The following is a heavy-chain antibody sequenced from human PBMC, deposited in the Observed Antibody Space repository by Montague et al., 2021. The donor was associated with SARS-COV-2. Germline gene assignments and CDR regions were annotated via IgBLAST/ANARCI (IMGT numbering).Heavy chain of an antibody. D-gene: IGHD5-12*01. CDR3: ARGAPVATLGAPRRARRYNWLDP. CDR2: INQRGST. V-gene: IGHV4-34*01. Sequence: SETLSLTCAVYGGSFSNHYWSWIRQPPGKGLEWIGEINQRGSTNYNPSXXSRVTISVDTSKNQFSLRLSSVTAADTAVYYCARGAPVATLGAPRRARRYNWLDPWGQGTLVTVSS. CDR1: GGSFSNHY. J-gene: IGHJ5*02.